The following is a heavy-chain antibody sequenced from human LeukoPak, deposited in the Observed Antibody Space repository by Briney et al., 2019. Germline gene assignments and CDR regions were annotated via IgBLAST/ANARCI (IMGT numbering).Heavy chain of an antibody. J-gene: IGHJ4*02. Sequence: PSETLSLTFALAGDSVSSVDYYWGWVRQSPGKGLQWIGYMDYRGSAYYSPSLESRLSISIDASKNQFSLKLRSVTAADTAVYYCARVLRFYFDTTGYYFDHWGQGTLVTVSS. CDR1: GDSVSSVDYY. V-gene: IGHV4-30-4*01. D-gene: IGHD3-22*01. CDR2: MDYRGSA. CDR3: ARVLRFYFDTTGYYFDH.